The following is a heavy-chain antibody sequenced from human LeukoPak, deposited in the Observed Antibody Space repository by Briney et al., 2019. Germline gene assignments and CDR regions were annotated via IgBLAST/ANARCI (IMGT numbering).Heavy chain of an antibody. D-gene: IGHD3-10*01. CDR1: GFTFSSYW. Sequence: GGSLRLSCAASGFTFSSYWMHWVRQAPGKGLVWVSRINSDGSSTSYADSVKGRFTISRDNAKNTLYLQMNSLRAEDTAVYYCARDWSYYYGSGSGNNYGMDVWGQGTTVTVSS. CDR2: INSDGSST. CDR3: ARDWSYYYGSGSGNNYGMDV. J-gene: IGHJ6*02. V-gene: IGHV3-74*01.